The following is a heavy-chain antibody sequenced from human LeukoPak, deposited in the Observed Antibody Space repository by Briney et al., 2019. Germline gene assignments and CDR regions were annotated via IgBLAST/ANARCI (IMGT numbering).Heavy chain of an antibody. J-gene: IGHJ6*03. CDR3: AREQGYCSSTSCPEAYYYYMDV. CDR2: ISSSSSYI. CDR1: GFTFSSYS. D-gene: IGHD2-2*01. Sequence: GGSLRLSCAASGFTFSSYSMNWVRQAPGKGLEWVSSISSSSSYIYYADSVKGRFTISRDNAKNSLYLQMNSLRAEDTAVYYCAREQGYCSSTSCPEAYYYYMDVWGKGTTVTISS. V-gene: IGHV3-21*01.